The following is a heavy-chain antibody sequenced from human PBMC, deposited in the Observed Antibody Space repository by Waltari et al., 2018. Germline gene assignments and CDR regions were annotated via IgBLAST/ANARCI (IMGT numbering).Heavy chain of an antibody. J-gene: IGHJ2*01. Sequence: QVQLVQSGAEVKKPGASVKVSCKASGYTFTGYYMHWVRQAPGQGLEWMGRSNPNSGGKKYAQKFQGRVTRTRDTSISTAYMELSRLRSDDTAVYYCARVIRQQLDPAPYWYFDLWGRGTLVTVSS. D-gene: IGHD6-13*01. CDR2: SNPNSGGK. CDR3: ARVIRQQLDPAPYWYFDL. CDR1: GYTFTGYY. V-gene: IGHV1-2*06.